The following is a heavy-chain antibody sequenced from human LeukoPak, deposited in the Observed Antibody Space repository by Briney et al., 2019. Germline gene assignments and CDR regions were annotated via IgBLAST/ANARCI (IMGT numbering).Heavy chain of an antibody. D-gene: IGHD3-22*01. J-gene: IGHJ4*02. CDR1: GFTFSSYS. V-gene: IGHV3-48*01. CDR3: AKEGEGHITMKALLTRDLDY. Sequence: GGSLRLSCAASGFTFSSYSMNWVRQAPGKGLEWVAHIGRGITYADSVKGRFTISRDNSKNTLYLQMNSLKAEDTAVYYCAKEGEGHITMKALLTRDLDYWGQGTLVTVSS. CDR2: IGRGI.